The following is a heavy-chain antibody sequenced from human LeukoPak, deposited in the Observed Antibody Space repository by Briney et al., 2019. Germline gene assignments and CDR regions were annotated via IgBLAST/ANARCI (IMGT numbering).Heavy chain of an antibody. CDR1: GYTITSYA. CDR3: ARDRGRLAAAGMKVWYYFDY. CDR2: INGDNGNT. Sequence: GASVKVSCKASGYTITSYAIHWVRQAPGQRLEWMGWINGDNGNTKYSQKFQGRVTITGDASASTAYMELSSLRSEDTAVFYCARDRGRLAAAGMKVWYYFDYWGQGTLVTVSS. J-gene: IGHJ4*02. D-gene: IGHD6-13*01. V-gene: IGHV1-3*01.